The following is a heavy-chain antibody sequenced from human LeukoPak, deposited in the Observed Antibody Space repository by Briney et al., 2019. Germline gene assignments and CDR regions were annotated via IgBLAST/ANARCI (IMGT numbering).Heavy chain of an antibody. CDR1: SGSISSYY. V-gene: IGHV4-4*07. D-gene: IGHD2-2*01. CDR3: ARLRYCSSTSCYSWFDP. CDR2: IYTSGST. J-gene: IGHJ5*02. Sequence: SETLSLTCTVSSGSISSYYWSWIRQPAGKGLEWIGRIYTSGSTNYNPSLKSRVTMSVDTSKNQFSLKLSSVTAADTAVYYCARLRYCSSTSCYSWFDPWGQGTLVTVSS.